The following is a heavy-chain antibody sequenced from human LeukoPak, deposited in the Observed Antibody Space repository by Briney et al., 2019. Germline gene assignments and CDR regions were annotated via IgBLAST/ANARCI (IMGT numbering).Heavy chain of an antibody. CDR3: ARGYGDYGY. CDR2: IYHSGST. Sequence: SETLSLTCTVSGYSISSGYFWGWIRQPPGKGLEWIGSIYHSGSTSYNPSLKSRLTISVDTSKNQFSLKLSSVTAADTAVYYCARGYGDYGYWGQGTLVTVSS. V-gene: IGHV4-38-2*02. D-gene: IGHD4-17*01. CDR1: GYSISSGYF. J-gene: IGHJ4*02.